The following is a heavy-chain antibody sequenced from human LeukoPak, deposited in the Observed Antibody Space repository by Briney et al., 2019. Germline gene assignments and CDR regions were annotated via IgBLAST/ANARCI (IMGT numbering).Heavy chain of an antibody. Sequence: PSETLSLTCTVSGGSISSGDYYWSWIRQPPGKGLEWIGYIYYSGSTYYNPSLKCRVTISVDTSKNQFSLKLSSVTAADTAVYYCARVGSVYCSSTSCFDYWGQGTLVTVSS. CDR1: GGSISSGDYY. CDR2: IYYSGST. CDR3: ARVGSVYCSSTSCFDY. V-gene: IGHV4-30-4*08. J-gene: IGHJ4*02. D-gene: IGHD2-2*01.